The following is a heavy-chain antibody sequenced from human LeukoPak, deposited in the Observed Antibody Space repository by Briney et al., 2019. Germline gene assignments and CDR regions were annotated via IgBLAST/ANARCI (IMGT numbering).Heavy chain of an antibody. Sequence: GGSLRLSCAASGFIFSNYGMHWVRQAPGKGPEWVAVISYDGRTEFYADSVKGRFTISRDNSKNTLDLQMFSLRAEDTAVYYCAKEPTAYSSGRYFHLWGQGTVVTVSS. V-gene: IGHV3-30*18. J-gene: IGHJ1*01. CDR1: GFIFSNYG. D-gene: IGHD6-25*01. CDR3: AKEPTAYSSGRYFHL. CDR2: ISYDGRTE.